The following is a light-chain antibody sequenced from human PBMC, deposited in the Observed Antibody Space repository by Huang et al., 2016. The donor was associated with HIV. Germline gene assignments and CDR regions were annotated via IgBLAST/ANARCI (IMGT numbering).Light chain of an antibody. Sequence: DIQMTQSPSTLSASVGDRVTLTCRTSQSISSWLAWYQQKPGEAPKLLSYKSSNLENGVPSRCSGSGSGTEFTLTISTLQPDDSATDYCQQYNSLLTFGGGTKVEIK. CDR1: QSISSW. CDR3: QQYNSLLT. CDR2: KSS. V-gene: IGKV1-5*03. J-gene: IGKJ4*01.